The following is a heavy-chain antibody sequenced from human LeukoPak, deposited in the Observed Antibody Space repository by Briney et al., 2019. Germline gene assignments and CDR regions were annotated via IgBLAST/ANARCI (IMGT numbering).Heavy chain of an antibody. CDR3: ARDLRLGELSEYFDY. Sequence: ASVKVSCKASGYTFTSYGISWVRQAPRQGLEWMGWISAYNGNTNYAQKLQGRVTMTTDTSTSTAYMELRSLRSDDTAVYYCARDLRLGELSEYFDYWGQGTLVTVSS. J-gene: IGHJ4*02. V-gene: IGHV1-18*01. CDR2: ISAYNGNT. D-gene: IGHD3-16*02. CDR1: GYTFTSYG.